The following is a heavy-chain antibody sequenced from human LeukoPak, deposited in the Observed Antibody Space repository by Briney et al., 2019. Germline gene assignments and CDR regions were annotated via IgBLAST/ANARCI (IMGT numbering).Heavy chain of an antibody. D-gene: IGHD5-12*01. V-gene: IGHV3-30*18. CDR2: ISYDGSNK. CDR1: GFTFSSYG. CDR3: AKARLPTKRHYYYYGMDV. Sequence: GGSLRLSCAASGFTFSSYGMLWVRQAPGKGLEWVAVISYDGSNKYYADSVKGRFTISRDNSKNTLYLQMNSLRAEDTAVYYCAKARLPTKRHYYYYGMDVWGQGTTVTVSS. J-gene: IGHJ6*02.